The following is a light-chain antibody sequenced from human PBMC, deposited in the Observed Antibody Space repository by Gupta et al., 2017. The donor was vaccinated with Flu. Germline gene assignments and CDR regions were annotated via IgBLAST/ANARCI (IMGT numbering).Light chain of an antibody. V-gene: IGKV4-1*01. J-gene: IGKJ2*01. CDR1: QSILYRSETRNF. CDR3: QQYYETQT. Sequence: DIVLTQSPESLAVSLGERATIYCKSSQSILYRSETRNFLAWYQQRPGQPPKLLISWASSRESGVPDRFSGSGSETDFALTIDSLQAEDVATYYCQQYYETQTFGQGTKLEI. CDR2: WAS.